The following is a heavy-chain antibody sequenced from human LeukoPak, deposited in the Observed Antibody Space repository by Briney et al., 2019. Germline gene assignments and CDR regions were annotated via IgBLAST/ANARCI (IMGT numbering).Heavy chain of an antibody. V-gene: IGHV1-2*04. CDR3: ARAHTPIRGVIKGYYYYYGMDV. CDR2: INPNSGGT. CDR1: GYTFTGYY. D-gene: IGHD3-10*01. J-gene: IGHJ6*02. Sequence: ASVKVSCKASGYTFTGYYMHWVRQAPGQGLEWMGWINPNSGGTNYAQKFQGWVTMTRDTSISTAYMELSRLRSDDTAVYYCARAHTPIRGVIKGYYYYYGMDVWGQGTTVTVSS.